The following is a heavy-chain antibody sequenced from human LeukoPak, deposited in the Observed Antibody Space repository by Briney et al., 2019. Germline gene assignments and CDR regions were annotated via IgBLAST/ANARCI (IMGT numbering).Heavy chain of an antibody. CDR2: IDPSDSYT. V-gene: IGHV5-10-1*01. D-gene: IGHD3-9*01. CDR1: GYSFTSYW. Sequence: GESLRISCKGSGYSFTSYWISWVRQMPGKGLEWMGRIDPSDSYTNYSPSFQGHVTISADKSISTAYLQWSSLKASDTVMYYCARHLLRYFDWFHYGMDVWGKGTTVTVSS. CDR3: ARHLLRYFDWFHYGMDV. J-gene: IGHJ6*04.